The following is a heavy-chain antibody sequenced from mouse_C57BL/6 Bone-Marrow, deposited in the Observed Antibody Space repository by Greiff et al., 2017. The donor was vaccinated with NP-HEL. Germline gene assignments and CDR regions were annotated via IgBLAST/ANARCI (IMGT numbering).Heavy chain of an antibody. CDR3: ARGGDYYDYPAWFAY. V-gene: IGHV5-16*01. D-gene: IGHD2-4*01. CDR2: INYDGSST. CDR1: GFTFSDYY. Sequence: EVMLVESEGGLVQPGRSMKLSCTASGFTFSDYYMAWVRQVPEKGLEWVANINYDGSSTYYLDSLKSRFIISRDNAKNILYLQMSSLKSEDTATYYCARGGDYYDYPAWFAYWGQGTLVTVSA. J-gene: IGHJ3*01.